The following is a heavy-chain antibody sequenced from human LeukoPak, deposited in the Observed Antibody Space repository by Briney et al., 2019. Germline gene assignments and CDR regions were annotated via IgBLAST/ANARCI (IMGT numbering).Heavy chain of an antibody. V-gene: IGHV4-39*01. CDR3: ARRHYGSGNIDS. Sequence: WETLSLTCSVSSDSISSSSYLWVWVRQPPGKGLEWIGDIYSNGHISYNPSLKSRAAISVDTSKNQFSLNLSSVTAADTAVYYCARRHYGSGNIDSWGQGTLVTVSS. CDR2: IYSNGHI. J-gene: IGHJ4*02. CDR1: SDSISSSSYL. D-gene: IGHD3-10*01.